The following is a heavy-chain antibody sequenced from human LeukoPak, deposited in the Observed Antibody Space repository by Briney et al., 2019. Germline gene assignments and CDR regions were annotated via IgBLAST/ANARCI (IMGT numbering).Heavy chain of an antibody. Sequence: PSETLSLTCTVSGYSISSGYYWGWIRQPPGKGLEWIGSIYHSGSTYYNPSLKSRVTISVDTSKNQFSLKLISVTAADTAVYYCARGDDYSIVFFDYWGQGTLVTVSS. CDR3: ARGDDYSIVFFDY. V-gene: IGHV4-38-2*02. D-gene: IGHD6-13*01. J-gene: IGHJ4*02. CDR1: GYSISSGYY. CDR2: IYHSGST.